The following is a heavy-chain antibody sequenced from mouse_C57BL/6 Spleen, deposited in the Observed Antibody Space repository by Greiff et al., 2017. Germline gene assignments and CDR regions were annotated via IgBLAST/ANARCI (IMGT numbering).Heavy chain of an antibody. CDR1: GFTFSSYG. CDR2: ISSGGSYT. CDR3: ARPWDWYFDV. D-gene: IGHD4-1*01. V-gene: IGHV5-6*01. J-gene: IGHJ1*03. Sequence: EVKLLESGGDLVKPGGSLKLSCAASGFTFSSYGMSWVRQTPDKRLEWVATISSGGSYTYYPDSVKGRFTISRDNAKSTLYLQMSSLKSEDTAMYYCARPWDWYFDVWGTGTTVTVSS.